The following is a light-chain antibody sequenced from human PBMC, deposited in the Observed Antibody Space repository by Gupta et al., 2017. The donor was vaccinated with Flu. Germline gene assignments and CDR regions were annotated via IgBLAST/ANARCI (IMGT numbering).Light chain of an antibody. V-gene: IGLV1-44*01. CDR1: NSNVGSNT. CDR3: AAWDDSLNGRL. Sequence: QSVLTQPPSASETPGQRVTISCSGSNSNVGSNTVTWYQHLPGTAPKLLIFSNNQRPSGVPDRFSASKSGTSASLAISGLQSEDEADYYCAAWDDSLNGRLFGGGTRLIVL. CDR2: SNN. J-gene: IGLJ3*02.